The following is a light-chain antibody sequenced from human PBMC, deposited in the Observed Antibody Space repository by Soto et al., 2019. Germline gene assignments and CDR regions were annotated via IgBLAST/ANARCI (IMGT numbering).Light chain of an antibody. CDR2: GAS. CDR3: QQYGSSPFT. V-gene: IGKV3-20*01. J-gene: IGKJ3*01. Sequence: EIVLTQSPGTLSLSPGERATLSCRASQSVSSSYLAWYQQKPGQAPRLLIYGASSRATGIPDRFSGSGSGTDFTLTIRKLEPEALAAYYCQQYGSSPFTFVPGTTVDIK. CDR1: QSVSSSY.